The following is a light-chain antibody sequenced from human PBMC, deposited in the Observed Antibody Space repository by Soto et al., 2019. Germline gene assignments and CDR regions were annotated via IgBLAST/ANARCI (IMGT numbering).Light chain of an antibody. V-gene: IGKV3-20*01. CDR1: QSVSSSY. CDR3: QQYGSSPLT. CDR2: GAS. Sequence: EIVLTQSPGTLSLSPGERATLSCRTTQSVSSSYLAWYQQNPGQAPRLLIYGASSRATGIPDRFSGSGSGTDFTLTISRLEPEVLALYFCQQYGSSPLTFGGVTKVEIK. J-gene: IGKJ4*01.